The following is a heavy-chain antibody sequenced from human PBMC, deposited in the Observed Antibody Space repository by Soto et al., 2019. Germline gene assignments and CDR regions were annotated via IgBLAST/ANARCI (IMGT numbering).Heavy chain of an antibody. J-gene: IGHJ4*02. CDR2: IYYSGST. CDR3: ARQRAGNTDY. Sequence: SETLSLTCTVSGGSTSSDYWSWIRQPPGKGLEWIGYIYYSGSTNYNPSLKSRVTISVDTSKNQFSLKLSSVTAADTAVYYCARQRAGNTDYWGQGPLVTLSS. V-gene: IGHV4-59*01. CDR1: GGSTSSDY.